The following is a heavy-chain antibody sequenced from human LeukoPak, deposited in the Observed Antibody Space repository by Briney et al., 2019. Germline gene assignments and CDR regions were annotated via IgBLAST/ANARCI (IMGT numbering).Heavy chain of an antibody. CDR1: GFTFSTYY. D-gene: IGHD2-15*01. CDR3: VRDKRAAETPYNWFDP. Sequence: PGGSLRLSCVASGFTFSTYYMSWVRQAPGKGLEWVANIKQDGSDINYADSVKGRFTISRDNAKNTLYLQMTSLRAEDTAVYYCVRDKRAAETPYNWFDPWGQGTLVAVSS. J-gene: IGHJ5*02. CDR2: IKQDGSDI. V-gene: IGHV3-7*01.